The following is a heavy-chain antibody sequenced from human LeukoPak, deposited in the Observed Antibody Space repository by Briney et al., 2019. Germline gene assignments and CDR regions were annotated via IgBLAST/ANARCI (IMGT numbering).Heavy chain of an antibody. CDR1: GFTFSSYS. J-gene: IGHJ5*02. CDR3: ARGSYESTSWFDP. Sequence: PGGSLRLSCAASGFTFSSYSMNWVRQAPGKGLEWVSSISSSRSYIYYADSVKGRFTISRDNAKNSLYLQMNSLRAEDTAVYYCARGSYESTSWFDPWGQGTLVTVSS. V-gene: IGHV3-21*01. CDR2: ISSSRSYI. D-gene: IGHD3-22*01.